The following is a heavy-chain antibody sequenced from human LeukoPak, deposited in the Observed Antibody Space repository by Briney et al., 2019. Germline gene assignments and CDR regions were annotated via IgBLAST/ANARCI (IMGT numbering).Heavy chain of an antibody. D-gene: IGHD2-2*02. CDR2: IRSKAYGGTT. Sequence: PGGSLRLSCTASGFTFGDYAMSWVRQAPGKGLEWVGFIRSKAYGGTTEYAASVKGRFTISRDDSRSIAYLQMNSLKTEDTVVYYCSRVGTYCSSSSCYRRWFDPWGQGTLVTVPS. J-gene: IGHJ5*02. CDR1: GFTFGDYA. V-gene: IGHV3-49*04. CDR3: SRVGTYCSSSSCYRRWFDP.